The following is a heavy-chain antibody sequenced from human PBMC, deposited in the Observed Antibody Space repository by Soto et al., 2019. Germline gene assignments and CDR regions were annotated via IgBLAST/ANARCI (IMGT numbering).Heavy chain of an antibody. CDR3: AKSKGDLEILKTTVTTFWGPFHI. D-gene: IGHD4-17*01. Sequence: EVQLVESGGGLVQPGRSLRLSCAASGFTFDDYAMHWVRQVPGKGPEWVSGISWNSGSRGYAESVRGRFTISSGNAKNSFKMQMTSLRAEVTVLDYCAKSKGDLEILKTTVTTFWGPFHIWSQGTMVTVSS. J-gene: IGHJ3*02. CDR1: GFTFDDYA. CDR2: ISWNSGSR. V-gene: IGHV3-9*01.